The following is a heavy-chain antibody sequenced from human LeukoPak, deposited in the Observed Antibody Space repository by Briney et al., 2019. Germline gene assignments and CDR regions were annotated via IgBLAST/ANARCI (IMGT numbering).Heavy chain of an antibody. Sequence: DPSETLSLTCTVSGGSVSSGSYYWSWNRQPPGKGLEWIGYTYYSGSTNYNPSLKSRVTISVDTSKNQFSLELSSVTAADTAVYYCARDLTPIVGATYFDYWGQGTLVTVSS. J-gene: IGHJ4*02. CDR3: ARDLTPIVGATYFDY. V-gene: IGHV4-61*01. CDR1: GGSVSSGSYY. CDR2: TYYSGST. D-gene: IGHD1-26*01.